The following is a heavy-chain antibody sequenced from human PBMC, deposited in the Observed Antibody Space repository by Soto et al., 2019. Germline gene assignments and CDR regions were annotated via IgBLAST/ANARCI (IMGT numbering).Heavy chain of an antibody. CDR1: GGTISSYY. V-gene: IGHV4-59*01. Sequence: SETLCLTYPVSGGTISSYYWSWIRQTPGKGLEWIGYIYYSGSTNYNPSLKSRVTISVDTSKNQFSLKLSSVTAADTAVYYCAREMASTPGPLNAFDIWGQGTMVNVS. J-gene: IGHJ3*02. CDR2: IYYSGST. CDR3: AREMASTPGPLNAFDI. D-gene: IGHD2-8*02.